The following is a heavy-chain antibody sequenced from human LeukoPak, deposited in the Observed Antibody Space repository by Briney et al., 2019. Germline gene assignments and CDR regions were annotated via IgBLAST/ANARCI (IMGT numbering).Heavy chain of an antibody. CDR3: ARGTGCGGDCYSLTDDAFDI. Sequence: GASVKVSCKASGGTFSSYAISWVRQAPGQGLEWMGGIIPIFGTANYAQKFQGRVTITADKSTSTAYMELSSLRSEDTAVYYCARGTGCGGDCYSLTDDAFDIWGQGTMVTVSS. CDR2: IIPIFGTA. V-gene: IGHV1-69*06. J-gene: IGHJ3*02. CDR1: GGTFSSYA. D-gene: IGHD2-21*02.